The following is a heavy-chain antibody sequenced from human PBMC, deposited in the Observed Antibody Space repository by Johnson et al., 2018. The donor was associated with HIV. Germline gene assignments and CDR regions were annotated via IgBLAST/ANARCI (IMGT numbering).Heavy chain of an antibody. D-gene: IGHD6-13*01. V-gene: IGHV3-NL1*01. CDR1: GFTFSSYG. CDR2: IYSGGST. J-gene: IGHJ3*02. CDR3: ARGIGSSWPLDAFDI. Sequence: QVQLVESGGGVVQPGRSLRLYCAASGFTFSSYGMHWVRQAAGKGLEWVSVIYSGGSTYYEDSVKGRFTISRDNSKNTLYLQMNSLRAEDTAVYYCARGIGSSWPLDAFDIWGQGTVVTVSS.